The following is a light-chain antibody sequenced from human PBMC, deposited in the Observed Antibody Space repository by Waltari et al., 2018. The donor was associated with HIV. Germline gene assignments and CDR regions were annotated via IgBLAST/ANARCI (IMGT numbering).Light chain of an antibody. CDR1: SSDVGAYNF. Sequence: CTGTSSDVGAYNFVSWYQQFPGRGPKLIIYEVTKRPSGVPDRFSGSKSGNTASLTVSGLQAEDEADYYCSSYAGNYILIFGGGTKLTVL. CDR3: SSYAGNYILI. J-gene: IGLJ2*01. V-gene: IGLV2-8*01. CDR2: EVT.